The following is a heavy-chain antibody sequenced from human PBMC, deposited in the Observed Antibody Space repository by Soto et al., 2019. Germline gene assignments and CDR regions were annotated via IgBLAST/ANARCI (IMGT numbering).Heavy chain of an antibody. CDR3: VRDCSGGGCYSDYGMDV. CDR1: GDSISSFY. CDR2: RYVSGST. J-gene: IGHJ6*02. Sequence: QVQLQESGPGLVKPSETLSLTCTVSGDSISSFYWSWIRQTAGKGLEWIGRRYVSGSTDYNPSLKSRVSMSVDRSKNQFSLKLTSVTAADTAVYYCVRDCSGGGCYSDYGMDVWGQGTTVTVSS. D-gene: IGHD2-15*01. V-gene: IGHV4-4*07.